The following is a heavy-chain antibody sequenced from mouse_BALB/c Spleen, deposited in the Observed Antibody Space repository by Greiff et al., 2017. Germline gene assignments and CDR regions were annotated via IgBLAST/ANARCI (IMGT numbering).Heavy chain of an antibody. CDR2: INPSNGGT. D-gene: IGHD1-1*01. CDR1: GYTFTSYY. Sequence: QVQLKQSGAELVKPGASVKLSCKASGYTFTSYYMYWVKQRPGQGLEWIGEINPSNGGTNYNEKFKGKATLTADTSSSTAYMQLSSLTSEDSAVYFCARRRTTGLPEGYWGQGTTLTVSS. J-gene: IGHJ2*01. CDR3: ARRRTTGLPEGY. V-gene: IGHV1-53*01.